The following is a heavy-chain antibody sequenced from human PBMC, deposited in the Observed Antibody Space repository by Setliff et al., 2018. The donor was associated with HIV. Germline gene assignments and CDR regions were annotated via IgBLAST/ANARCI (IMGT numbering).Heavy chain of an antibody. CDR2: IYTSGST. Sequence: SETLSLTCTVSGGSISNYYWNWIRQSPGKGLEWIGYIYTSGSTNYNPSLKSRVTISVDTSKNRFSLKLSSVAAADTAVYYCARHARSITMTTDWYFDLWGRGTLVPVSS. V-gene: IGHV4-59*08. J-gene: IGHJ2*01. D-gene: IGHD3-22*01. CDR1: GGSISNYY. CDR3: ARHARSITMTTDWYFDL.